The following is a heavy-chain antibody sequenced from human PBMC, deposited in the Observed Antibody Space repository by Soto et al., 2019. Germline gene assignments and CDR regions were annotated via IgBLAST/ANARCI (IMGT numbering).Heavy chain of an antibody. Sequence: SETLSLTCAVSGCSISSGYYWGWIRQPPGKGLEWIGSIYHSGSTYYNPSLKSRVTISVDTSKNQFSLKLSSVTAADTAVYYCARDHRTVTTYYYYGMDVWGQGTTVTVSS. CDR2: IYHSGST. CDR1: GCSISSGYY. CDR3: ARDHRTVTTYYYYGMDV. D-gene: IGHD4-4*01. J-gene: IGHJ6*02. V-gene: IGHV4-38-2*02.